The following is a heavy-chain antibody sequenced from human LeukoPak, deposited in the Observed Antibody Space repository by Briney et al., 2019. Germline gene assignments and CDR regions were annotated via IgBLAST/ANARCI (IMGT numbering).Heavy chain of an antibody. CDR1: GFTFSTYA. CDR2: ISGSSSGSTSII. Sequence: PGGSLRLSCEFSGFTFSTYAMNWVRQAPGKGLEWISYISGSSSGSTSIIHYADSVKGRFTISRDNTKNSLHLQMDSLSAEGTAVYYCARDFWSGYYTEAWGQGALVIVSS. D-gene: IGHD3-3*01. V-gene: IGHV3-48*04. CDR3: ARDFWSGYYTEA. J-gene: IGHJ5*02.